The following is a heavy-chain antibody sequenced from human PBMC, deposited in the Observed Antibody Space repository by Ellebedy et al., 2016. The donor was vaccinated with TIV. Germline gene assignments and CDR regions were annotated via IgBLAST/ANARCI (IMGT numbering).Heavy chain of an antibody. D-gene: IGHD3-10*01. Sequence: GESLKISCTASGFIVSTNHMSWVRQAPGKGLEWVGGYTNYADSVKGRFTISTHNFRNTLYLQMTNLRTEDTAVYYCAKGSFPFGDKSERIYSFQYWGQGTLVTVSS. CDR3: AKGSFPFGDKSERIYSFQY. V-gene: IGHV3-53*04. J-gene: IGHJ4*02. CDR2: GYT. CDR1: GFIVSTNH.